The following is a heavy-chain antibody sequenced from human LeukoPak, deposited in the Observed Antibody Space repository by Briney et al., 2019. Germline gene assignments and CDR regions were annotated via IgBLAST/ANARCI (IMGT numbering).Heavy chain of an antibody. CDR2: ISSSGSTI. J-gene: IGHJ4*02. D-gene: IGHD3-22*01. V-gene: IGHV3-48*03. CDR1: GFTFSSYE. Sequence: GGSLRLSCAASGFTFSSYEMNWVRQAPGKGLEWVSYISSSGSTIYYADSVKGRFTISRDNAKNSLYLQMNSLRAEDTALYYCAKSLDYDSSGNLDYWGQGTLVTVSS. CDR3: AKSLDYDSSGNLDY.